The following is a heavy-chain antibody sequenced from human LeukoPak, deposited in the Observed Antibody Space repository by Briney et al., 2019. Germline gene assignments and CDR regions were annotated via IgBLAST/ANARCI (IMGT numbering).Heavy chain of an antibody. CDR3: AKEADHYYGSGTIDY. V-gene: IGHV3-30*18. D-gene: IGHD3-10*01. J-gene: IGHJ4*02. CDR2: ISYDGGNK. CDR1: GFTFSSYG. Sequence: GESLRISCAASGFTFSSYGMHWVRQAPGKGLEWVAVISYDGGNKYYADSVKGRFTISRDNSKNTLYLQMNSLRAEDTAVYYCAKEADHYYGSGTIDYWGQGTLVTVSS.